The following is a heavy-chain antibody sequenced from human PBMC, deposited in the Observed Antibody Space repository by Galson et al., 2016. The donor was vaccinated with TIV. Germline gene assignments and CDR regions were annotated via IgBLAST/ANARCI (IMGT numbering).Heavy chain of an antibody. CDR1: GYNFTNYW. CDR3: VSPHFRDGDY. Sequence: QSGAEVKKPGESLRISCKTSGYNFTNYWIIWVRQVPGKGLEWVGRIDPEDSYTEYISSFQGHVTISSDQSIATSYLQWGSLTASDTAMYYSVSPHFRDGDYWGLGTLVTVSS. J-gene: IGHJ4*02. D-gene: IGHD2-21*02. V-gene: IGHV5-10-1*01. CDR2: IDPEDSYT.